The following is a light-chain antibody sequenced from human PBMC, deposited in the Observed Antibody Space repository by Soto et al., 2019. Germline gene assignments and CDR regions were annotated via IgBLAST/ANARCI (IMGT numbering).Light chain of an antibody. J-gene: IGKJ1*01. CDR1: QSISNC. Sequence: DIQMTQSPSTLSASVGDRVTITCRASQSISNCLAWYQQKPGKAPKLLIYKASSLESGVPSRFSGSGSGTEFTLTISSLQPDDFATYYCQQYYTYPSTFGQGTKVEIK. CDR2: KAS. V-gene: IGKV1-5*03. CDR3: QQYYTYPST.